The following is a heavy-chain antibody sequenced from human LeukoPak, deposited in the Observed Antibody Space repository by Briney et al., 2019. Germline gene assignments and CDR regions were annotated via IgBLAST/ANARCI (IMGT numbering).Heavy chain of an antibody. CDR2: ISSSSSYI. Sequence: TGGSLRLSCAASGLTFSSYSMNWVRQAPGKGLEWVSSISSSSSYIYYADSVKGRFTISRDNAKNSLYLQMSSLRAEDTAVYYCASDLLGTVDYWGQGTLVTVSS. J-gene: IGHJ4*02. D-gene: IGHD3-16*01. CDR1: GLTFSSYS. V-gene: IGHV3-21*01. CDR3: ASDLLGTVDY.